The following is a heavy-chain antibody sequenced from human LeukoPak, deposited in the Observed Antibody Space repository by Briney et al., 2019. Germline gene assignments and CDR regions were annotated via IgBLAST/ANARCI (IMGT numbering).Heavy chain of an antibody. Sequence: GASVKVSCKASGGTFSSYAISWVRQAPGQGLEWMGRIIPILGIANYAQKFQGRVTITADKSTSTAYMELSSLRSEDTAVYYCAEAYDSSGYSPMDVWGQGTTVTVSS. D-gene: IGHD3-22*01. CDR3: AEAYDSSGYSPMDV. CDR1: GGTFSSYA. J-gene: IGHJ6*02. CDR2: IIPILGIA. V-gene: IGHV1-69*04.